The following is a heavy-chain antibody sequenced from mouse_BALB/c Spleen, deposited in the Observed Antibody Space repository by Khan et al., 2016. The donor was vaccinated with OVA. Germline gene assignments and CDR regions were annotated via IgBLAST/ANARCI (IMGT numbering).Heavy chain of an antibody. Sequence: EVQLQESGPGLVKPSQSLSLTCTVTGYSITSNYAWNWIRQFPGNKLEWMGYISYSGTTSYNPSLKSRISITRATYKNQFFLQLNSVTTEDTATYYCARVNYYGYAMDYWGQGTSVTVSS. CDR2: ISYSGTT. V-gene: IGHV3-2*02. CDR1: GYSITSNYA. CDR3: ARVNYYGYAMDY. D-gene: IGHD1-1*01. J-gene: IGHJ4*01.